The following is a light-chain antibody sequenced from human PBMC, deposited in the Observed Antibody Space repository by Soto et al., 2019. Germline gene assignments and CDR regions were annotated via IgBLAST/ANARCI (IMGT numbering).Light chain of an antibody. CDR3: AAWDDSLSGQGI. CDR2: SNN. J-gene: IGLJ2*01. Sequence: QSVLTQPPSASGTPGQRVTISCSGSSSNIGSNYVYWYQQLPGTAPKLLIYSNNLRPSGVPDRFSSSKSDTSASLAISGLRSEDEADYYCAAWDDSLSGQGIFGGGTKLTVL. CDR1: SSNIGSNY. V-gene: IGLV1-47*02.